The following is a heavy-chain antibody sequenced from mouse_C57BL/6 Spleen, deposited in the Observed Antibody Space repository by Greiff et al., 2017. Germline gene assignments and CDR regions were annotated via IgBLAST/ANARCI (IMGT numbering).Heavy chain of an antibody. CDR3: AGGLRDYAMDY. V-gene: IGHV5-17*01. CDR2: ISSGSSTI. D-gene: IGHD2-4*01. CDR1: GFTFSDYG. J-gene: IGHJ4*01. Sequence: EVKLMESGGGLVKPGGSLKLSCAASGFTFSDYGMHWVRQAPEKGLEWVAYISSGSSTIYYADTVKGRFTISRDNAKNTLFLQMTSLRSEDTAMYYCAGGLRDYAMDYWGQGTSVTVSS.